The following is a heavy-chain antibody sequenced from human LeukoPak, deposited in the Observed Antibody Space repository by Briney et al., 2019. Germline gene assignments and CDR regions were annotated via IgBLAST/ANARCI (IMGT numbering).Heavy chain of an antibody. J-gene: IGHJ6*03. CDR1: GGSISTYY. CDR3: ATHYGSGSSNYYYYYMDV. D-gene: IGHD3-10*01. CDR2: IYTSGST. Sequence: SETLSLTCTVSGGSISTYYWSWIRQPPGKGLEWIGNIYTSGSTNCNPSLKSRVTISVDTSKNHFSLKLSSVTAADTAVYYCATHYGSGSSNYYYYYMDVWGKGTTVTVPS. V-gene: IGHV4-4*09.